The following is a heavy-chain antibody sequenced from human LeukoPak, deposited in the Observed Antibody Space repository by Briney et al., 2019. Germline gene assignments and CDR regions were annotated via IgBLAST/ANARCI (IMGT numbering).Heavy chain of an antibody. CDR3: ARVGFGELSD. V-gene: IGHV3-48*03. CDR1: GFTFSSYE. CDR2: ISSSGSTI. D-gene: IGHD3-10*01. J-gene: IGHJ4*02. Sequence: GGSLRLSCAASGFTFSSYEMNRVRQAPGKGLEWVSYISSSGSTIYYADSVKGRFTISRDNAKNSLYLQMNSLGAEDTAVYYCARVGFGELSDWGQGTLVTVSS.